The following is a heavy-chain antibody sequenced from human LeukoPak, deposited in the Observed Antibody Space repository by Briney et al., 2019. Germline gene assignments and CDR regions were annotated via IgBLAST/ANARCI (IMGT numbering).Heavy chain of an antibody. CDR2: ISAYNGNT. D-gene: IGHD3-9*01. V-gene: IGHV1-18*04. CDR3: ARLTYYDILTGASGYYYYGMDV. J-gene: IGHJ6*04. Sequence: ASVKVSCKASGYTFTSYGISWVRQAPGQGLEWMGWISAYNGNTNYAQKLQGRVTMTTDTSTSTAYMELRSLRSDDTAVYYCARLTYYDILTGASGYYYYGMDVWGKGTTVTVSS. CDR1: GYTFTSYG.